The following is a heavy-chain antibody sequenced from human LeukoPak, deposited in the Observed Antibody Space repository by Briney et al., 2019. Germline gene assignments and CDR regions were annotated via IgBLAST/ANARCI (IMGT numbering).Heavy chain of an antibody. V-gene: IGHV5-51*01. D-gene: IGHD3-10*01. CDR2: IYPGDSDT. CDR3: ARLHGLGSFFGY. CDR1: GYRFTNYW. J-gene: IGHJ4*02. Sequence: GESQQISCKGSGYRFTNYWIGWVRQMPGKGLEWMGIIYPGDSDTRYRPSFQGQVTISADKSISTAYLQWSSLKASDTAMYYCARLHGLGSFFGYWGRGTVLTVSS.